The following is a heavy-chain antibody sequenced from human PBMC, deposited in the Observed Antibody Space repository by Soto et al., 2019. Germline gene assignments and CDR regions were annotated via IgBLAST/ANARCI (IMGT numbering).Heavy chain of an antibody. Sequence: SLRLSCAASGFTFSSYAMHWVRQAPGKGLEWVAVISYDGSNKYYADSVKGRFTISRDNSKNTLYLQMNSLRAEDTAVYYCAKERSPYGDFDYWGQGTLVTVSS. V-gene: IGHV3-30*04. CDR2: ISYDGSNK. J-gene: IGHJ4*02. CDR3: AKERSPYGDFDY. D-gene: IGHD4-17*01. CDR1: GFTFSSYA.